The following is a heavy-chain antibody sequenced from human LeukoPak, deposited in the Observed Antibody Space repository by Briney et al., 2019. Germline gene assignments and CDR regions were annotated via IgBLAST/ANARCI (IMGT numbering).Heavy chain of an antibody. CDR1: GFTFSSYS. D-gene: IGHD5-18*01. V-gene: IGHV3-21*01. J-gene: IGHJ4*02. CDR2: ISSSSSYI. CDR3: ARVDTAMAPYFDY. Sequence: SGGSLRLSCAASGFTFSSYSMNWVRLAPGKGLEWVSSISSSSSYIYYADSVKGRFTISRDNAKNSLYLQMNSLRAEDTAVYYCARVDTAMAPYFDYWGQGTLVTVSS.